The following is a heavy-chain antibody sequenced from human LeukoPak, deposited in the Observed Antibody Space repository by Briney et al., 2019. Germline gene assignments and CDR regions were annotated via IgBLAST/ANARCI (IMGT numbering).Heavy chain of an antibody. Sequence: GGSLRLSCAASGFTFSSYAMSWVRQAPGKGLEWVSTINDNGDGTYYADSVKGRFTISRDNSYNTVSLQMNSLRAEDTAVYYCAKLAITMIVVVTDPFDYWGQGTLVTVSS. V-gene: IGHV3-23*01. CDR2: INDNGDGT. CDR3: AKLAITMIVVVTDPFDY. J-gene: IGHJ4*02. D-gene: IGHD3-22*01. CDR1: GFTFSSYA.